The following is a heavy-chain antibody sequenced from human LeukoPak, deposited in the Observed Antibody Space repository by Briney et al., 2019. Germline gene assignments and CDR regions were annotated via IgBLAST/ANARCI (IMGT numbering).Heavy chain of an antibody. CDR1: GFTFSSYA. J-gene: IGHJ4*02. Sequence: GGSLRLSCAASGFTFSSYATSWVRQAPGKGLEWVSAISGSGGSTYYADSVKGRFTISRDNSKNTLYLQTNSLRAEDTAVYYCARQYYDILTGYFAYYFDYWGQGTLVTVSS. CDR3: ARQYYDILTGYFAYYFDY. D-gene: IGHD3-9*01. CDR2: ISGSGGST. V-gene: IGHV3-23*01.